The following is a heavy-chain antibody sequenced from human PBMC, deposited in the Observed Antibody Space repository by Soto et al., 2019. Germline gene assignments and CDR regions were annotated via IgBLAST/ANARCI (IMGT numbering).Heavy chain of an antibody. CDR2: ISSDGNYL. J-gene: IGHJ6*02. CDR1: GFTFSTYG. V-gene: IGHV3-30*03. CDR3: ARGSKAGDGYTSFDYYYYGMDV. D-gene: IGHD5-12*01. Sequence: QVQLVESGGGVVQPLRSLRLSCAVSGFTFSTYGMHWVRQAPGKGLEWVAVISSDGNYLYYADSVKGRFTISRDNSNYTPYLQMNSMRGEDTAVYYCARGSKAGDGYTSFDYYYYGMDVWGQGTTVTVS.